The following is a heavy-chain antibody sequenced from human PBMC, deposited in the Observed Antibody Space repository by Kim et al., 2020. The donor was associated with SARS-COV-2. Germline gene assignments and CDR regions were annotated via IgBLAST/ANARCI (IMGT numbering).Heavy chain of an antibody. CDR3: ARTGKGLWFGELPFDY. CDR2: INAGTGNT. D-gene: IGHD3-10*01. CDR1: GYTFTSYA. Sequence: ASVKVSCKASGYTFTSYAMHWVRQAPGQRLEWMGWINAGTGNTKYSQKFQGRVTITRDTSASTAYMELSSLRSEDTAVYYCARTGKGLWFGELPFDYWGQGTLVTVCS. J-gene: IGHJ4*02. V-gene: IGHV1-3*01.